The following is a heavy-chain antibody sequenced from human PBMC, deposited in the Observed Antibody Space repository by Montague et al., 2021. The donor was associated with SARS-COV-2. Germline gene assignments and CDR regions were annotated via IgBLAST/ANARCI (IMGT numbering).Heavy chain of an antibody. D-gene: IGHD3-16*01. J-gene: IGHJ6*02. CDR1: GFSFGNYD. CDR2: IDTAGHT. CDR3: ARETTVQYYYAMDV. V-gene: IGHV3-13*04. Sequence: SLRLSCAASGFSFGNYDMYWVRQATGKSLEWVSGIDTAGHTYYPGSVKGRFTISRENANNSLYLQMNSLRDRDTAVYYCARETTVQYYYAMDVWGQGTTVTVSS.